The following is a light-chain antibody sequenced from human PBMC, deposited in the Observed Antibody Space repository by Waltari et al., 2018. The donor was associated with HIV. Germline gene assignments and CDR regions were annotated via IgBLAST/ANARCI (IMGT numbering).Light chain of an antibody. CDR1: SSDIGAYDY. J-gene: IGLJ2*01. Sequence: HSALTQPRSVSGSPGQSVTISCTGTSSDIGAYDYVSWFQKFPGRAPKLLIFDVNKRPSGVPDRFSGFKSGDSAPLTISGLQPDDESDYFCSSYGGVASYLIFGGGTTLTVL. CDR2: DVN. V-gene: IGLV2-11*01. CDR3: SSYGGVASYLI.